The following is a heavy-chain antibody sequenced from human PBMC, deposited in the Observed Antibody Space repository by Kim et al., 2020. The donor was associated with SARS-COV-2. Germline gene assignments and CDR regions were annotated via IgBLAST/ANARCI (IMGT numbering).Heavy chain of an antibody. CDR1: GGSISSYY. D-gene: IGHD4-17*01. Sequence: SETLSLTCTSSGGSISSYYWNWIRQPPGKGLEWIGYISDIGRTNYNSSLRSRVTISVDTSKNQVSLRLTSVTAAHTAVYYCARTNDPTVKFDYWGQGTLV. J-gene: IGHJ4*02. CDR2: ISDIGRT. V-gene: IGHV4-59*08. CDR3: ARTNDPTVKFDY.